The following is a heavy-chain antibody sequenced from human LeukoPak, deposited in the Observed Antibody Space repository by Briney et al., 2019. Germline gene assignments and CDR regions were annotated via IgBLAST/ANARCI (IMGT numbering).Heavy chain of an antibody. V-gene: IGHV4-38-2*02. CDR3: AVDLQPGDPQIDY. CDR2: IYHSGRT. Sequence: SETLSLTCTVSGYSISSGYYWGWIRQPPGKGLEWIGSIYHSGRTFYNPSLKSRVTISVDTSKNQFSLKLTSVTAADTAVYYCAVDLQPGDPQIDYWGQGTLVTVSS. CDR1: GYSISSGYY. J-gene: IGHJ4*02. D-gene: IGHD5-24*01.